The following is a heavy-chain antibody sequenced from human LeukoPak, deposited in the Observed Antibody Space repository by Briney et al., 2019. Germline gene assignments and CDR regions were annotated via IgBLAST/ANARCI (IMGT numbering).Heavy chain of an antibody. Sequence: GASVKVSCKASGYTFTAYYIHWVRQAPGQGLEWVGWINPNSGDTNYAQKFQGRVTMTRDTSISTAYMELRRLRSDDTAVYYCARPNSGSAVALTSFDYWGQGTLVTVSS. J-gene: IGHJ4*02. D-gene: IGHD5-12*01. CDR2: INPNSGDT. CDR3: ARPNSGSAVALTSFDY. CDR1: GYTFTAYY. V-gene: IGHV1-2*02.